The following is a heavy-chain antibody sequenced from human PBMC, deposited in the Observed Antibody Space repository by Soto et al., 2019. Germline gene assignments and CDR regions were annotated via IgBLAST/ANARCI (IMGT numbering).Heavy chain of an antibody. CDR1: GFTFSSYW. CDR2: IKQDGSEK. D-gene: IGHD6-6*01. CDR3: ARSIAARLNWFDP. V-gene: IGHV3-7*01. J-gene: IGHJ5*02. Sequence: EVQLVESGGGLVQPGGSLRLSCAASGFTFSSYWMSWVRQAPGKGLEWVANIKQDGSEKYYVDSEKGRFTISRDNAKNSRYLQMNSLRAEDTAVYSCARSIAARLNWFDPWGQGTLVTVSS.